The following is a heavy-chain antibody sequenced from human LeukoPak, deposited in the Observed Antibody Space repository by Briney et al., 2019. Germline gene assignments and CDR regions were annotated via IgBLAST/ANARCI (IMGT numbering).Heavy chain of an antibody. J-gene: IGHJ4*02. CDR2: IYTSGST. V-gene: IGHV4-4*07. D-gene: IGHD3-10*01. CDR3: ARDYGLLWFGRTVYYFDY. CDR1: GGSISSYY. Sequence: KPSETLSLTCTVSGGSISSYYWSWIRQPAGKGLEWIGRIYTSGSTNYNPSLKSRVAMSVDTSKNQFSLKLSSVTAADTAVYYCARDYGLLWFGRTVYYFDYWGQGTLVTVSS.